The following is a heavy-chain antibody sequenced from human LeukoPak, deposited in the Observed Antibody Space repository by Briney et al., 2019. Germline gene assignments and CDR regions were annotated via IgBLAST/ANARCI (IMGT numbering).Heavy chain of an antibody. CDR1: GLTLSSNY. D-gene: IGHD5-18*01. CDR2: LYIGGNT. CDR3: TTAAGYNYGQY. V-gene: IGHV3-53*01. Sequence: GGSLRLSCAASGLTLSSNYMNWVRQAPGKGREWVSALYIGGNTYYADSVRGRFTISRDNSKNTLYLQMNSLRAEDTAIYYCTTAAGYNYGQYWGQGTLVTVSS. J-gene: IGHJ4*02.